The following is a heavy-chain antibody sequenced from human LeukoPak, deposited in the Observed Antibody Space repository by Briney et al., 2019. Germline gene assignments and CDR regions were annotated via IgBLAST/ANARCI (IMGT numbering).Heavy chain of an antibody. CDR2: IYYCEHT. J-gene: IGHJ4*02. V-gene: IGHV4-59*01. CDR3: SRGQRGRTYGSGSTVDY. CDR1: GLSNCGYY. D-gene: IGHD3-10*01. Sequence: SETLSLTCTVSGLSNCGYYCLWMPQPPGKGVVWSGYIYYCEHTLQNLSLKRRVHILVDRSNNQYSLRLRSVTAADTAVYYCSRGQRGRTYGSGSTVDYWGQGTLVTVSS.